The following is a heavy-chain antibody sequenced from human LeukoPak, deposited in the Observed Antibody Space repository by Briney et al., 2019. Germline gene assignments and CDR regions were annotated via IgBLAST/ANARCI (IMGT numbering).Heavy chain of an antibody. D-gene: IGHD1-26*01. Sequence: GGSLRLSCAASGFTFSSYWMHWVRQAPGKGLVWVSRINSDGSSTSYADSVKGRFTISRDNAKNTLYLQMNGLRAEDTAVHYCARERIVGATCFDYWGQGTLVTVSS. V-gene: IGHV3-74*01. CDR3: ARERIVGATCFDY. CDR2: INSDGSST. J-gene: IGHJ4*02. CDR1: GFTFSSYW.